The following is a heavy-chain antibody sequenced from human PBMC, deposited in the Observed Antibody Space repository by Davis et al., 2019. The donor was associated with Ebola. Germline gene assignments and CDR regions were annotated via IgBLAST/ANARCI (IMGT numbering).Heavy chain of an antibody. V-gene: IGHV6-1*01. CDR2: AYYNSKWYH. J-gene: IGHJ6*04. D-gene: IGHD2-15*01. CDR1: GDSVSIKSAG. Sequence: HSQTPSLSCAISGDSVSIKSAGWNWIRQSPSRGLEWLGRAYYNSKWYHDYAVSVKSRISINADTSKNQFSLQLNSVTPEDTAVYYCAKGWPRTGIDVWGIGTTVNVSS. CDR3: AKGWPRTGIDV.